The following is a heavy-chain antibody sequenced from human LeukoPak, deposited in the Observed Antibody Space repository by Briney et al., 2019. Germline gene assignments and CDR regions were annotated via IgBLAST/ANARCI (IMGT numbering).Heavy chain of an antibody. CDR3: ALLAVASDFDY. CDR1: GFPFSVFE. V-gene: IGHV3-48*03. CDR2: IGSSGTTR. D-gene: IGHD6-19*01. J-gene: IGHJ4*02. Sequence: GGSLRLSYAVSGFPFSVFEMNWVRQAPGKGLEWVSNIGSSGTTRYYADSVKGRFSISRDNAKNSLYLQMNSLRVEDTGVYYCALLAVASDFDYWGQGALVTVSS.